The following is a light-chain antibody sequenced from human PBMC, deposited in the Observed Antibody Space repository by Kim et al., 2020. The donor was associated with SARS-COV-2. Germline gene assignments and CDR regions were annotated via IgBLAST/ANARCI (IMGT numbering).Light chain of an antibody. CDR1: QSVSSY. J-gene: IGKJ4*01. CDR2: DAS. Sequence: SLSPGERATLSCRASQSVSSYLAWYQQQPGHAPRLLIYDASNRATGIPARFSGSGSGTDFTLTISSLEDEDFAVYYCQQRSNWPTFGGGTKVDIK. V-gene: IGKV3-11*01. CDR3: QQRSNWPT.